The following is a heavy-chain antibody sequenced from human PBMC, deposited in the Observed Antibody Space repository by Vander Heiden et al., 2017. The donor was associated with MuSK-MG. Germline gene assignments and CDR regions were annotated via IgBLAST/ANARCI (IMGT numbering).Heavy chain of an antibody. CDR2: ISWNSGSI. V-gene: IGHV3-9*01. CDR1: GFTLDDYA. J-gene: IGHJ3*02. CDR3: AKGLSSSSYDAFDI. Sequence: ELQRVEYGGGLVQPGRSLRLYCAASGFTLDDYAMHWVRQAPCKGLEWVSGISWNSGSIGYADSVKGRFTISRDNAKNSLYLQMNSLRAEDTALYYCAKGLSSSSYDAFDIWGQGTMVTVSS. D-gene: IGHD6-13*01.